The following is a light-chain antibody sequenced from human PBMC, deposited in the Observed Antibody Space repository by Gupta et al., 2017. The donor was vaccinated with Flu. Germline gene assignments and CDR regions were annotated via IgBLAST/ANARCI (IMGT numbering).Light chain of an antibody. CDR1: QVLGDRDGNNY. V-gene: IGKV2-30*01. Sequence: VTLGPPASSSGRARQVLGDRDGNNYMHWFQQRPGHTPTRLIYQGSYRDSGVPDRFSGSGSGTDFTLKISRVDADDVGIYSCRQWEPWPWAFGQGTTVEIK. J-gene: IGKJ1*01. CDR2: QGS. CDR3: RQWEPWPWA.